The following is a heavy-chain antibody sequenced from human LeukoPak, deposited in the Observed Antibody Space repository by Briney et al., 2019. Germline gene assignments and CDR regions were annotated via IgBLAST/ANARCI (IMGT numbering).Heavy chain of an antibody. CDR1: GFTFSSYG. D-gene: IGHD3-9*01. V-gene: IGHV3-23*01. CDR2: ISGSGGST. CDR3: AREGFARYFDWLSDHDAFDI. Sequence: GGSLRLSCAASGFTFSSYGMSWVRQAPGKGLEWVSAISGSGGSTYYADSVKGRFTISRDNSKNTLYLQMNSLRAEDTAVYYCAREGFARYFDWLSDHDAFDIWGQGTMVTVSS. J-gene: IGHJ3*02.